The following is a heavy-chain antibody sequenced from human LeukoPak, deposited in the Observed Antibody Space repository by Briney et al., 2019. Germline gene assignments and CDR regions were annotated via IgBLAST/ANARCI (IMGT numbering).Heavy chain of an antibody. Sequence: GASVKVSCKASGYTFTSYGISWVRQAPGQGLEWMGWISAYNGNTNYAQKLQGRVTMTTDTSTSTAYMELGSLRSDDTAVYYCARGLFGYYDSSGYYFFDYWGQGTLVTVSS. CDR3: ARGLFGYYDSSGYYFFDY. CDR2: ISAYNGNT. D-gene: IGHD3-22*01. V-gene: IGHV1-18*01. J-gene: IGHJ4*02. CDR1: GYTFTSYG.